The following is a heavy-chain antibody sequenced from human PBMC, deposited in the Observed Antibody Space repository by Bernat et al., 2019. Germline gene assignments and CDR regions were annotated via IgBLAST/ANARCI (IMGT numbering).Heavy chain of an antibody. CDR1: GGSVSSGSYY. CDR3: ARGFVEWVLPNWFDP. Sequence: QVQLQESGPGLVKPSETLSLTCTVSGGSVSSGSYYWSWIRQPPGKGLVWIGYIYYSGSTNYNPYLKSRVTISVDTSKNQFSLKLSSVTAADTAVYYCARGFVEWVLPNWFDPWGQGTLVTVSS. CDR2: IYYSGST. V-gene: IGHV4-61*01. D-gene: IGHD3-3*01. J-gene: IGHJ5*02.